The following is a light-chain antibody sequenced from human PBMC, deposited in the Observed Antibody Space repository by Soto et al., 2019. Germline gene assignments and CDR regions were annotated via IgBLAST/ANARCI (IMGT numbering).Light chain of an antibody. Sequence: EIVMTQSPATLSVSPGERAALSCRASQSVSSNFAWYQQKPGQAPRLLIYGASTRAPGIPARVSGSGSGTEFTLTISSLQPEDFAFYYCQQYNYWPSFGQGTKLEIK. CDR1: QSVSSN. CDR3: QQYNYWPS. J-gene: IGKJ2*01. CDR2: GAS. V-gene: IGKV3-15*01.